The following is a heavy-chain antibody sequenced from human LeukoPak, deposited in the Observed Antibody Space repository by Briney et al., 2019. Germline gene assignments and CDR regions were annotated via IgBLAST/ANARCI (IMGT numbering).Heavy chain of an antibody. J-gene: IGHJ6*02. V-gene: IGHV3-66*01. D-gene: IGHD5-24*01. CDR2: ITTGGST. CDR1: GLTVSSNY. CDR3: ARDLPNDGCGMDV. Sequence: GGSLRLSCAAAGLTVSSNYMSWVRQAPGKGLEWVSTITTGGSTNHADSVKGRFSISRDNAKNTLYLQMNSLRAEDTAVYYCARDLPNDGCGMDVWGQGTTVTVSS.